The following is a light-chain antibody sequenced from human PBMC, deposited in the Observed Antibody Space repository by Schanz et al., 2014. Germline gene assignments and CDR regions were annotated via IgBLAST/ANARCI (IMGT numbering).Light chain of an antibody. CDR3: QQFGSSPWT. V-gene: IGKV3-20*01. J-gene: IGKJ1*01. CDR2: NAS. Sequence: EIVLTQSPGTLSLSPGERATLSCRASQSVSGYLGWYQQKPGQAPRLLIYNASNRATGIPDRFSGSGSGTDFTLTISKLEPEDFAVYYCQQFGSSPWTFGQGTRVEI. CDR1: QSVSGY.